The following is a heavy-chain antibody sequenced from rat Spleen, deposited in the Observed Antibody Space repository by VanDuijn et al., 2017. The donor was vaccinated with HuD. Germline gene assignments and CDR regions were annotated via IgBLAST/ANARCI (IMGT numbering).Heavy chain of an antibody. CDR3: ARQECGFAY. CDR2: IKTDGGST. Sequence: EVQLVETGGGLVQPGRSLKLSCVASGFTFSSYWMYWIRQAPGKGLEWVSSIKTDGGSTYYRDSVKGRFTISRDNAKSTLDLQMDSLRSEETATYYCARQECGFAYWGQGTLVTVSS. V-gene: IGHV5-58*01. CDR1: GFTFSSYW. J-gene: IGHJ3*01. D-gene: IGHD3-1*01.